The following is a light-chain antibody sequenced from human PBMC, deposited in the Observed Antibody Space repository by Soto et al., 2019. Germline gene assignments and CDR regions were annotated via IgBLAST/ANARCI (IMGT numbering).Light chain of an antibody. CDR1: SSNIGSNY. J-gene: IGLJ3*02. CDR2: SNN. V-gene: IGLV1-47*02. CDR3: AAWDDSLSGWV. Sequence: QPVLTQPPSASGTPGQRVTISCSGSSSNIGSNYVYWYHQLPGTAPKVLIYSNNQRPSGVPDRFSGSKSGTSASLAISGLRSEDEADYYCAAWDDSLSGWVFGGGTKLTVL.